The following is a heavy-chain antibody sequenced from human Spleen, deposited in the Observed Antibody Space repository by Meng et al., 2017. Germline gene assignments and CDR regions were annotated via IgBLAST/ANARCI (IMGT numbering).Heavy chain of an antibody. V-gene: IGHV4-31*03. J-gene: IGHJ4*02. CDR2: TYHSGTA. D-gene: IGHD2-15*01. CDR1: GDSISSGAYY. Sequence: QVQLQESVPGLVKPSQTLSLTFTVSGDSISSGAYYWSWVRQLPGRGLEWIGYTYHSGTAYYNPSLKSRVTISVDTSENQFSLSLSSVTAADTAVYYCARWYCSGGTCYFIDYWGQGTLVTVSS. CDR3: ARWYCSGGTCYFIDY.